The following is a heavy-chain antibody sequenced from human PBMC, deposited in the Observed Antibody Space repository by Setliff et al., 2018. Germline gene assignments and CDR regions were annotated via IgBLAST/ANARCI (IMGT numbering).Heavy chain of an antibody. CDR3: AGVDVLTASPF. D-gene: IGHD3-9*01. Sequence: ASVKVSCKASANTFIAYYIHWVRQAPGQGLESMGWINPNSAGTNYAQKFQGRVTMAWDASITTAYLDLSRLTSDDTASYYCAGVDVLTASPFWGLGTRVTVSS. CDR2: INPNSAGT. V-gene: IGHV1-2*02. J-gene: IGHJ4*02. CDR1: ANTFIAYY.